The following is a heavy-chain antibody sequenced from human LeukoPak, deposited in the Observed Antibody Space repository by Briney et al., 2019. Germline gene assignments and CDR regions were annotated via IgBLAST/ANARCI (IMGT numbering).Heavy chain of an antibody. CDR3: AKDLVWRVVPAYGMDV. Sequence: GGSLRLSCTASGFTFSNYWMSWVRQAPGKGLEWVAKIKQDGSEKYYVDSVKGRLTISRDNSKNTLYLQMNSLRAEDTAVYYCAKDLVWRVVPAYGMDVWGKGTTVTVSS. CDR1: GFTFSNYW. V-gene: IGHV3-7*03. J-gene: IGHJ6*04. D-gene: IGHD2-2*01. CDR2: IKQDGSEK.